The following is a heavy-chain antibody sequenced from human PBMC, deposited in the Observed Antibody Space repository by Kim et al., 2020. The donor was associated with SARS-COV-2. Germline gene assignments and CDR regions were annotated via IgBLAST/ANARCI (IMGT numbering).Heavy chain of an antibody. Sequence: RKSRVTISVDTSKNQFSLKLSSVTAADTAVYYCARGGYCGGDCYFYYFDYWGQGTLVTVSS. J-gene: IGHJ4*02. CDR3: ARGGYCGGDCYFYYFDY. D-gene: IGHD2-21*02. V-gene: IGHV4-59*09.